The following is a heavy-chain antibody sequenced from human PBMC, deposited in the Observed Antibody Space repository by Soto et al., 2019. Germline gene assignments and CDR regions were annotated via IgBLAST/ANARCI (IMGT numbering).Heavy chain of an antibody. CDR3: ARFLWTGRTSNDC. J-gene: IGHJ4*02. CDR1: GLTVSSNH. CDR2: IYNDGNT. V-gene: IGHV3-66*01. Sequence: EVQLVESGGGLVQPGGSLRLSCAASGLTVSSNHMTWVRQAPGKGLEWVSVIYNDGNTHHADSVKGRFSISRDNSENTLSLQMSSLRAEDTAVYYCARFLWTGRTSNDCWGQGTLVTVSS. D-gene: IGHD2-21*01.